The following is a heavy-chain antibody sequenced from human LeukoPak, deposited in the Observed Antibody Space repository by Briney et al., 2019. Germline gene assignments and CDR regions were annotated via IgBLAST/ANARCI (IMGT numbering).Heavy chain of an antibody. Sequence: GGSLRLSCAASGFTFSNYAMSWVRQAPGKGLEWVSAISGSGGSTYYADSVKGRFTISRDNSKNTLYLQMNSLRAEDTAVYYCAKGIAAAGRYYFDYWGQGTLVTVSS. CDR2: ISGSGGST. CDR3: AKGIAAAGRYYFDY. CDR1: GFTFSNYA. V-gene: IGHV3-23*01. J-gene: IGHJ4*02. D-gene: IGHD6-13*01.